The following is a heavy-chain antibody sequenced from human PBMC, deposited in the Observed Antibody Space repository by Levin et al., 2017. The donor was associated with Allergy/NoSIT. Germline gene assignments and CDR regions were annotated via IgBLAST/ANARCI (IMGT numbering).Heavy chain of an antibody. J-gene: IGHJ4*02. V-gene: IGHV4-34*01. Sequence: KTSETLSLTCAVYGGSFSGYFWTWIRQPPGKGLEWIGEIDHTGSTTYNPSLRSRVTISMDTSKNQFSLKLTSVTAADTAVYYCARHVPCTTSSCDYFDYWGQGTPVTVSS. D-gene: IGHD2/OR15-2a*01. CDR1: GGSFSGYF. CDR3: ARHVPCTTSSCDYFDY. CDR2: IDHTGST.